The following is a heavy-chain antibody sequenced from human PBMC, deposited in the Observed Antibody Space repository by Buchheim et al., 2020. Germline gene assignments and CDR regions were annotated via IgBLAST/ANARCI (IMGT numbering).Heavy chain of an antibody. J-gene: IGHJ6*03. V-gene: IGHV3-7*01. Sequence: EIQLVESGGGLVQPGGSLRLSCAASGFSLSNYWMSWVRQAPGKGLEWVANIKQDGSEKYYVDSVKGRFIISGDNAKNSLFLQMNSLRAEDTAVYYCARRGSVFNQYIDFWGKGTT. CDR2: IKQDGSEK. CDR3: ARRGSVFNQYIDF. D-gene: IGHD3-16*01. CDR1: GFSLSNYW.